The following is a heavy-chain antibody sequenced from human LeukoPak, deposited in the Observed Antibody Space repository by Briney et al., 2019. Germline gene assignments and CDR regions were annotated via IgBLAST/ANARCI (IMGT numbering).Heavy chain of an antibody. D-gene: IGHD2-15*01. V-gene: IGHV3-30*18. CDR3: ANLHGGLLSFDG. CDR2: ISYDGSNK. CDR1: GFTFSSYG. Sequence: GGSLRLSCAASGFTFSSYGMHWVRQAPGKGLEWVAVISYDGSNKYYADSVKGRFTISRDNAKNSLYLQMNNLRAEDTAVYYCANLHGGLLSFDGWGQGTLVTVSS. J-gene: IGHJ4*02.